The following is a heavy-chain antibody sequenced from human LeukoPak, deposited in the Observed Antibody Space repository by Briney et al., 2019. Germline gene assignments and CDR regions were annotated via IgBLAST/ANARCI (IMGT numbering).Heavy chain of an antibody. V-gene: IGHV3-23*01. CDR1: GFTFSSYA. CDR2: MSGSGGTT. D-gene: IGHD3-22*01. J-gene: IGHJ4*02. Sequence: GGSLRLSCTASGFTFSSYAMSWVSQGPGKGLEWVSVMSGSGGTTYYADSVKGRFTVSRDNSKNTLYLQMNSLRAEDTAVYYCAHSNSSGFYFSIRLDYSGQGTLVTVSS. CDR3: AHSNSSGFYFSIRLDY.